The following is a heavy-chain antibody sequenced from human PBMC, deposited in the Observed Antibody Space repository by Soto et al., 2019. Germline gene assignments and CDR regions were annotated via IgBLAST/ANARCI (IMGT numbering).Heavy chain of an antibody. CDR1: GFTFSGYD. V-gene: IGHV3-23*01. J-gene: IGHJ4*02. D-gene: IGHD3-10*01. CDR2: ISGSGVST. CDR3: AIRGLSKSEVRGYFDY. Sequence: GGSLRLSCAASGFTFSGYDMTWVRQAPGKGLEWVSAISGSGVSTNYGDSVKGRFIISRDNSKNTLFMQMNSLRVEDTAVYYCAIRGLSKSEVRGYFDYWGRGTLVTVPQ.